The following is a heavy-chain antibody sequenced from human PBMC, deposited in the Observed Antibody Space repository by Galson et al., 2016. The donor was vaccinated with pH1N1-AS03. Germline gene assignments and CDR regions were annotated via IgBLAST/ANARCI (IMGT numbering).Heavy chain of an antibody. CDR2: ISYDGNNK. D-gene: IGHD3-22*01. Sequence: SLRLSCAASGFTFSIYGIHWVRQAPGKGLEWVAVISYDGNNKYYADSVKGRFTISRDKSNNRLYLQMNSLRSEDTAVYYCARDAPPPGDSDSSGIFDHWGQGTLVTVSS. J-gene: IGHJ4*02. V-gene: IGHV3-30*03. CDR1: GFTFSIYG. CDR3: ARDAPPPGDSDSSGIFDH.